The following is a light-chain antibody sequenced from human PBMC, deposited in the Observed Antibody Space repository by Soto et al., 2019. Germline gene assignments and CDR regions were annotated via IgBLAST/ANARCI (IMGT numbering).Light chain of an antibody. J-gene: IGLJ1*01. CDR2: GNT. CDR1: SSNIGAGYD. V-gene: IGLV1-40*01. Sequence: QSVLTQPPSVSGALGQRATISCTGSSSNIGAGYDVHWYQQLPGTAPKLLIYGNTNRPSGVPDRFSGSKSDTSASLAITGLQAEDEAVYYCQSYESSLSGYVFGTGTKVTVL. CDR3: QSYESSLSGYV.